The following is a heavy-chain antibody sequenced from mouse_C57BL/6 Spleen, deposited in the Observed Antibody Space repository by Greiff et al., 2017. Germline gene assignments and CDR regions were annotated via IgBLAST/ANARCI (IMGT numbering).Heavy chain of an antibody. V-gene: IGHV1-53*01. CDR1: GYTFPSYW. CDR2: INPSNGGT. CDR3: AKENYGYGSYWYFDV. Sequence: QVQLQQPGTELVKPGASVKLSCKASGYTFPSYWMHWVKQRPGQGLEWIGNINPSNGGTNYNEKFKSKATLTVDKSSSTAYMQLSSLTSEDSAVYYCAKENYGYGSYWYFDVWGTGTTVTVSS. D-gene: IGHD2-2*01. J-gene: IGHJ1*03.